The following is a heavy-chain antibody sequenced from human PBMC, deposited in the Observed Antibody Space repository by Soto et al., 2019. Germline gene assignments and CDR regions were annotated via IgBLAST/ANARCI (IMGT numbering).Heavy chain of an antibody. J-gene: IGHJ4*02. V-gene: IGHV4-31*03. CDR2: IYYSGST. Sequence: PSETLSLTCTVSGGSISSGGYYWSWIRQHPGKGLEWIGYIYYSGSTYYNPSLKSRVTISVDTSKNQFSLKLSSVTAADTAVYYCARDSRNGYSYFDYWGQGTPVTVSS. D-gene: IGHD4-4*01. CDR3: ARDSRNGYSYFDY. CDR1: GGSISSGGYY.